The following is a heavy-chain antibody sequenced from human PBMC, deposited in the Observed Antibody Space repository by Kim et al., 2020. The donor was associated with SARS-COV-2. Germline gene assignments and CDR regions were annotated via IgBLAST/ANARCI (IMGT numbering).Heavy chain of an antibody. CDR2: IYPDDSDT. CDR3: GRGDLGNWYF. Sequence: GESLKISCKTSGYNFAKSWIGWVRQMPGRGLEWMGIIYPDDSDTKYSPSFQGQVTISADKSITTAYLQWTSLKASDTAMYYCGRGDLGNWYFWGQGTLVIVSP. D-gene: IGHD1-20*01. V-gene: IGHV5-51*01. J-gene: IGHJ4*02. CDR1: GYNFAKSW.